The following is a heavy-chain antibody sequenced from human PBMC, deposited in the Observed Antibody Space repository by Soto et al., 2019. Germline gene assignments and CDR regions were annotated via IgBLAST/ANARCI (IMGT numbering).Heavy chain of an antibody. V-gene: IGHV3-7*01. CDR1: GFTFSSYW. CDR3: ARDSSGSDDAFEI. Sequence: GGSLRLSCAASGFTFSSYWMSWVRQAPGKGLEWVANIKQDGSEKYYVDSVKGRFTISRDNAKNSLYLQMNSLRAEDTAVYYCARDSSGSDDAFEIWGQGTMVTVSS. CDR2: IKQDGSEK. D-gene: IGHD3-10*01. J-gene: IGHJ3*02.